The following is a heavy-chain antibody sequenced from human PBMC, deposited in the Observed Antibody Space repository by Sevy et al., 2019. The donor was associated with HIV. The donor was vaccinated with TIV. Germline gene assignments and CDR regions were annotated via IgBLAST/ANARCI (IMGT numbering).Heavy chain of an antibody. J-gene: IGHJ4*02. CDR2: IYYNGHI. V-gene: IGHV4-59*08. CDR1: GGSITSLY. CDR3: GCKNAWGRGYS. D-gene: IGHD1-26*01. Sequence: SETLSLTCTVSGGSITSLYWNWIRQPPGKGLEWIANIYYNGHINYNPSLKSRVTLSLDTSKNQFSLRLSSVTAAETAMYYCGCKNAWGRGYSWGQGTLVTVSS.